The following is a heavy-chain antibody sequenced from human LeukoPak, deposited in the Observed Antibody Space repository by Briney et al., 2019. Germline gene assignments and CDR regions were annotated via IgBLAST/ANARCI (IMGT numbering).Heavy chain of an antibody. V-gene: IGHV2-5*02. J-gene: IGHJ4*02. CDR1: GFSLSTSGVG. CDR2: IYWDDDK. CDR3: AREKYVLLWFGELSTFDY. D-gene: IGHD3-10*01. Sequence: QSGPTLVKPTQTLTLTCTFSGFSLSTSGVGVGWIRQPPGKALEWLALIYWDDDKRYSPSLKSRLTITKDTSKNQVVLTMTNMDPVDTARYYCAREKYVLLWFGELSTFDYWGQGTLVTVSS.